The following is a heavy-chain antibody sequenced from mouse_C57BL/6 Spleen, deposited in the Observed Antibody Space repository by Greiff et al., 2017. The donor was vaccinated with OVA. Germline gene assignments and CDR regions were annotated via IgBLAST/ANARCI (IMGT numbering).Heavy chain of an antibody. Sequence: VQLQQSGPGLVKPSQSLSLTCSVTGYSITSGYYWNWIRQFPGNKLEWMGYISYDGSNNYNPSLKNRISITRDTSKNQFFLKLNSVTTEDTATYYCARDYDYDRGFAYWGQGTLVTVSA. CDR1: GYSITSGYY. CDR2: ISYDGSN. D-gene: IGHD2-4*01. CDR3: ARDYDYDRGFAY. J-gene: IGHJ3*01. V-gene: IGHV3-6*01.